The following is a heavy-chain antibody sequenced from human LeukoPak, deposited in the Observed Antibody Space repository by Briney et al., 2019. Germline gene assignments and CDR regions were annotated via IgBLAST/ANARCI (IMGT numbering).Heavy chain of an antibody. CDR1: GYTSINYG. J-gene: IGHJ4*02. D-gene: IGHD3-16*01. V-gene: IGHV1-18*01. Sequence: ASVKVSCKASGYTSINYGITWVRQAPGQGLEWMGWISIYNDNTNYAQKLQGRVTMTTDTSTSTAYMELRSLRSDDTAVYYCARDATFSWTFGGVISDYWGQGTLVTVSS. CDR3: ARDATFSWTFGGVISDY. CDR2: ISIYNDNT.